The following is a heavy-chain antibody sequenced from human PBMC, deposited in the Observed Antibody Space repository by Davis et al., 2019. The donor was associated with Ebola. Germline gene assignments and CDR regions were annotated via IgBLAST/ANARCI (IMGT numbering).Heavy chain of an antibody. J-gene: IGHJ4*02. CDR2: IKSKTDGGTT. CDR1: GFTFSNAW. D-gene: IGHD3-10*01. V-gene: IGHV3-15*01. CDR3: TGYYGSGRFVSFDY. Sequence: PGGSLRLSCAASGFTFSNAWMSWVRQAPGKGLEWVGRIKSKTDGGTTDYAAPVKGRFTISRDDSKNTLYLQMNSLKTEDTAVYYCTGYYGSGRFVSFDYWGQGTLVTVSS.